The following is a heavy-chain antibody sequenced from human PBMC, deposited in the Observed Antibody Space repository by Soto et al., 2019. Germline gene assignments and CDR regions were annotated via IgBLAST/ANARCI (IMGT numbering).Heavy chain of an antibody. D-gene: IGHD3-10*01. CDR1: GFTFSNYA. CDR3: ARNYYGSVGYLGPFGY. J-gene: IGHJ4*02. CDR2: SSYDGSNE. V-gene: IGHV3-30*04. Sequence: PGGSLRLSCAASGFTFSNYAMHWVRQAPGKGMEWVAVSSYDGSNEYYADSVKSRFTVSRDNSKNTLYLQMNSLRPEDTAVYYCARNYYGSVGYLGPFGYWGQGTLVTVSS.